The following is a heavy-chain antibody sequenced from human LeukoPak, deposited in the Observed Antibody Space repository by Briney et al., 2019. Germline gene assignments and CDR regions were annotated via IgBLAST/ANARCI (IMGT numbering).Heavy chain of an antibody. V-gene: IGHV3-30*02. CDR1: GFTFSSYG. CDR3: AKDSGGNQFSYYMDV. D-gene: IGHD4-23*01. J-gene: IGHJ6*03. Sequence: GGSLRLSCAASGFTFSSYGMHWVRQAPGKGLEWVAVIWYDGSNKYYADSVKGRFTISRDNSKNTLYLQMNSLRAEDTAVYYCAKDSGGNQFSYYMDVWSKGTTVTVSS. CDR2: IWYDGSNK.